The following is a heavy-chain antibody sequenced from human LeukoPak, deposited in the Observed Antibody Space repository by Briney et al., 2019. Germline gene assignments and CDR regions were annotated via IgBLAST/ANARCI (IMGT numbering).Heavy chain of an antibody. V-gene: IGHV4-39*01. CDR1: GDSISSSSYY. D-gene: IGHD3-22*01. J-gene: IGHJ6*02. Sequence: SETLSLTCTVSGDSISSSSYYWGWIRQPPGKGLEWIGSIYYSGSTYYNPSLKSRVTISVDTSKNQFSLKLSSVTAADTAVYYCARHYYDSSDYYYYYYGMDVWGQGTTVTVSS. CDR2: IYYSGST. CDR3: ARHYYDSSDYYYYYYGMDV.